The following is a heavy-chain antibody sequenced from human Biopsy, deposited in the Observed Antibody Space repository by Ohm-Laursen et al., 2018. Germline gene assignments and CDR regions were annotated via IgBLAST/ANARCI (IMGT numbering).Heavy chain of an antibody. D-gene: IGHD1-1*01. CDR2: FAPENGKT. J-gene: IGHJ4*02. V-gene: IGHV1-24*01. CDR1: GYTLTELS. CDR3: AADINVWNVNY. Sequence: SVKVSCKISGYTLTELSMHWVRQAPGKGLEWMGGFAPENGKTVYAQNFQARVSMTEDTSTDTAYMELRSLRSEDTAVYYCAADINVWNVNYWGQGTLLTVSS.